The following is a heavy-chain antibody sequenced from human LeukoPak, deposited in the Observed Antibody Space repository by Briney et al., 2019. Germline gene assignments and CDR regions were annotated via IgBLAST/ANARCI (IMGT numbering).Heavy chain of an antibody. CDR1: GFTFSNGW. CDR3: TTDWSSLFQYYFDRSGYYGIDY. Sequence: RGGTLGLFCAVSGFTFSNGWLRWVRQAPGKGLEWGGRMKSKTDGGSTAYAAREKGRDPISGDDSYYIGYLELNILKTEATAVYCCTTDWSSLFQYYFDRSGYYGIDYWGERTLVSASS. CDR2: MKSKTDGGST. V-gene: IGHV3-15*01. D-gene: IGHD3-22*01. J-gene: IGHJ4*02.